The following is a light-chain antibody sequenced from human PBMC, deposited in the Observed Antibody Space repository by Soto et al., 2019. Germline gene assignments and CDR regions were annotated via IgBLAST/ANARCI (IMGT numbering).Light chain of an antibody. Sequence: DIQMTQSPSSLSASVGDRVTITCRASQGISTSLAWYQQKPGKVPKLLIYAASTLQSGVPSRFSASGSGTDFTLTISSLQPEDVATYYCQKYNSAPLTFGPGTKVDIK. J-gene: IGKJ3*01. CDR3: QKYNSAPLT. CDR2: AAS. CDR1: QGISTS. V-gene: IGKV1-27*01.